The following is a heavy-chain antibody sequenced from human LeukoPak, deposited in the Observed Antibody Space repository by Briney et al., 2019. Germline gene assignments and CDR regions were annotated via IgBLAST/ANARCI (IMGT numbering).Heavy chain of an antibody. V-gene: IGHV4-61*05. Sequence: PSETLSLTCTVSGGSISSSSYYWGWIRQPPGKSLEWIGYFYYSGSTNYNPSLKSRVTMSLDKSKNQFSLKLTSVTAADTAVYYCAREGTNNGVWSGSNWYFDLWGRGTLVTVSS. D-gene: IGHD3-3*01. CDR2: FYYSGST. CDR3: AREGTNNGVWSGSNWYFDL. J-gene: IGHJ2*01. CDR1: GGSISSSSYY.